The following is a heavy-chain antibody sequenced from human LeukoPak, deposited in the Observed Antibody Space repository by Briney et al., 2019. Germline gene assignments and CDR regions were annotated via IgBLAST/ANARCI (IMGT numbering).Heavy chain of an antibody. J-gene: IGHJ4*02. Sequence: GGSLRLSCAASGCTFSSYAMTWARQAPGKGLEWVSSITGGAGSTYYAASVRGRFTISRDNSKHTLYLQMNSLRAEDTAVYYCIRLGELSLLRQCDYWGQGILVTVSS. CDR2: ITGGAGST. CDR3: IRLGELSLLRQCDY. CDR1: GCTFSSYA. D-gene: IGHD3-16*02. V-gene: IGHV3-23*01.